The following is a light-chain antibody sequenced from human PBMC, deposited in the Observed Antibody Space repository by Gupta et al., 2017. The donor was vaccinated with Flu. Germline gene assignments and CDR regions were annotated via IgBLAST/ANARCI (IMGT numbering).Light chain of an antibody. CDR2: EDN. V-gene: IGLV1-51*02. CDR3: ATWDASLSAV. J-gene: IGLJ3*02. CDR1: SSNVGNNY. Sequence: QRVSISCSGSSSNVGNNYVSWYQQFPGTAPRLLIYEDNRRPSGSPDRFSAFKSYKSATLIITGLQTGDEADYYCATWDASLSAVFGGGTKLTVL.